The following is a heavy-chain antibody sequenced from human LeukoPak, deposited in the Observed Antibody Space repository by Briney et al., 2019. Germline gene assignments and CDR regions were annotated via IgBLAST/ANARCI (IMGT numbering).Heavy chain of an antibody. Sequence: GGSLRLSCAASGFTLGAFAWAGFGRVPGRGLGGFQVISGSGGSTYYADSVKGRFTISRDNSKNTLYLQMNSLRAEDTAVYYCARGYSSSSWSLFDYWGQGTLVTVSS. CDR2: ISGSGGST. V-gene: IGHV3-23*01. D-gene: IGHD6-6*01. CDR3: ARGYSSSSWSLFDY. J-gene: IGHJ4*02. CDR1: GFTLGAFA.